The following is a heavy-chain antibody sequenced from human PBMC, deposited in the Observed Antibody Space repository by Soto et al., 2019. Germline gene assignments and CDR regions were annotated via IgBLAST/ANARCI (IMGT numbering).Heavy chain of an antibody. J-gene: IGHJ5*02. CDR1: GGSFSDYY. CDR2: INHRGST. V-gene: IGHV4-34*01. D-gene: IGHD2-2*01. CDR3: ARVPDR. Sequence: PSETLSLTCAVYGGSFSDYYWSWIRQPPGKGLEWIGEINHRGSTNYKPSLKSRVTISVDRSKNQFSLKLSSVTAADTAVYYCARVPDRWGQGIRITISS.